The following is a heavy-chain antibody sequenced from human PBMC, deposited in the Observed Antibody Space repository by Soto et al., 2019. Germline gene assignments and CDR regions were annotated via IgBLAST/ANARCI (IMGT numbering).Heavy chain of an antibody. CDR1: GFTFSNYY. J-gene: IGHJ4*02. D-gene: IGHD6-19*01. CDR2: ISSREVTV. CDR3: ARVSASGWHVNGRDYFDS. V-gene: IGHV3-11*01. Sequence: GGSLRLSCAASGFTFSNYYMTWIRQAPGKGLECLSYISSREVTVYYADSVKGRFTISRDNTKNSLYLQMTTLRDEDTAVYYCARVSASGWHVNGRDYFDSRGQGTLVTVSS.